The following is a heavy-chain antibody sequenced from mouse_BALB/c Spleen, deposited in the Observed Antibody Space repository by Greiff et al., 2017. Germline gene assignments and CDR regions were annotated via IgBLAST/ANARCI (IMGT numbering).Heavy chain of an antibody. CDR1: GFNIKDTY. D-gene: IGHD2-4*01. J-gene: IGHJ3*01. V-gene: IGHV14-3*02. Sequence: VQLKESGAELVKPGASVKLSCTASGFNIKDTYMHWVKQRPEQGLEWIGRIDPANGNTKYDPKFQGKATITADTSSNTAYLQLSSLTSEDTAVYYCARSMITKAYWGQGTLVTVSA. CDR2: IDPANGNT. CDR3: ARSMITKAY.